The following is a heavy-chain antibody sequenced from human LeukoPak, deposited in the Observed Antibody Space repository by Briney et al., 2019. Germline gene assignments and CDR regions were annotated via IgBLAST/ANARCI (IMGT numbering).Heavy chain of an antibody. J-gene: IGHJ4*02. Sequence: GGSLRLSCAASGFTFSSYSMNWVHQAPGKGLEWISFISSSGSTIYYADSVKGRFTISRDNAKNSLYLQMNSLRAEDTAVYYCARETVLSSYFDYWGQGTLVTVSS. V-gene: IGHV3-48*01. D-gene: IGHD3-16*02. CDR3: ARETVLSSYFDY. CDR2: ISSSGSTI. CDR1: GFTFSSYS.